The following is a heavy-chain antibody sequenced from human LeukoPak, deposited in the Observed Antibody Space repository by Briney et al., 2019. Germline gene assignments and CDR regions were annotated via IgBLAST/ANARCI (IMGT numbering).Heavy chain of an antibody. CDR3: ASTIRGGIVLLWEH. J-gene: IGHJ4*02. V-gene: IGHV4-39*01. CDR2: IYETGTT. D-gene: IGHD3-10*01. Sequence: SETLSLTCTVSGASISSSSYFWGWIRQPPGKGLEWIGTIYETGTTYYNPSLKGRVTISVDTSKNQFSLKLSSVTAADTALYYCASTIRGGIVLLWEHWGQGTLVTVSS. CDR1: GASISSSSYF.